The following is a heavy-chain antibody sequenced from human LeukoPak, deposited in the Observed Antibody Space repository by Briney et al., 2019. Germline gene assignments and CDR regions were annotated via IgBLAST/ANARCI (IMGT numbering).Heavy chain of an antibody. CDR3: AREDCGSTSCAGMDV. Sequence: GGSLRLSCAASGFTVSSNYMSWVRQAPGKGLEWVSVIYSGGSTYYADSVKGRFTISRDNSKNTLYLQMNSLRAEDTAVYYCAREDCGSTSCAGMDVWGQGTTVTVSS. CDR1: GFTVSSNY. J-gene: IGHJ6*02. D-gene: IGHD2-2*01. CDR2: IYSGGST. V-gene: IGHV3-53*01.